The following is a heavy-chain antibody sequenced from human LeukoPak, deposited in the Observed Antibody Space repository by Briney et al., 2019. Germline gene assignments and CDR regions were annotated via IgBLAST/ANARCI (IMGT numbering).Heavy chain of an antibody. Sequence: GGSLRLSCAASGITFSSYGMHWVRQAPGKGLEWVAVISYDGSNKYYADSVKGRFTISRDNSKNTLYLQMNSLRAEDTAVYYCAKSTVVNAFDIWGQGTMVTVSS. V-gene: IGHV3-30*18. J-gene: IGHJ3*02. D-gene: IGHD4-23*01. CDR1: GITFSSYG. CDR3: AKSTVVNAFDI. CDR2: ISYDGSNK.